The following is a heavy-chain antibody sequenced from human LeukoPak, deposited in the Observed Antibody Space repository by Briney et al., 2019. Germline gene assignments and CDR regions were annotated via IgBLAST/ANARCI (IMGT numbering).Heavy chain of an antibody. CDR2: IWYDGSNK. Sequence: GGSLRLSCSATGFAFSRYYMSWIRQAPGKGLEWVAVIWYDGSNKYYADSVKGRFTISRDNSKNTLYLQMNSLRAEDTAVYYCARDPLRGSGWYGFDYWGQGTLVTVSS. V-gene: IGHV3-33*08. CDR3: ARDPLRGSGWYGFDY. J-gene: IGHJ4*02. D-gene: IGHD6-19*01. CDR1: GFAFSRYY.